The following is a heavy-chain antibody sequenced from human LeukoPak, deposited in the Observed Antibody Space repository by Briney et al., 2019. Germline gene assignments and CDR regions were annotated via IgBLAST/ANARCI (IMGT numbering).Heavy chain of an antibody. Sequence: GGSLRLFCAASGFTFSSYAMSWVRQAPGKGLEWVSAISGSGGSTYYAGSVKGRFTISRDNSKNTLYLQMNSLRAEDTAVYYCAKNSGGSCYGSIDYWGQGTLVTVSS. D-gene: IGHD2-15*01. J-gene: IGHJ4*02. CDR1: GFTFSSYA. CDR3: AKNSGGSCYGSIDY. V-gene: IGHV3-23*01. CDR2: ISGSGGST.